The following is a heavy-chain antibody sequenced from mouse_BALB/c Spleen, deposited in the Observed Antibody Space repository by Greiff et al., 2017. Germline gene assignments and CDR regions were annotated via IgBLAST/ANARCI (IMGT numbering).Heavy chain of an antibody. CDR3: ARSGDGYYEAWFAY. CDR1: GYTFTSYW. Sequence: QVQLKQPGAELVKPGTSVKLSCKASGYTFTSYWINWVKLRPGQGLEWIGDIYPGSGSTNYNKKFKIKATLTVDTSSSTAYMQLSSLAYEDSALYYCARSGDGYYEAWFAYWGQGTLVTVSA. CDR2: IYPGSGST. D-gene: IGHD2-3*01. V-gene: IGHV1-55*01. J-gene: IGHJ3*01.